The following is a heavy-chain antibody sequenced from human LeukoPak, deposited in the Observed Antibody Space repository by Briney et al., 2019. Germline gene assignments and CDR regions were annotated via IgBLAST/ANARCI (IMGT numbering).Heavy chain of an antibody. CDR1: GFTFNSYA. CDR2: ISGSGGST. CDR3: AKYRHWNGGYDY. D-gene: IGHD1-1*01. Sequence: GGSPRLSCAASGFTFNSYAMSWVRQAPGKGLEWVSAISGSGGSTYYADSVKGRFTISRDNSKNTLYLQMNSLRAEDTAVYYCAKYRHWNGGYDYWGQGTLVTVSS. J-gene: IGHJ4*02. V-gene: IGHV3-23*01.